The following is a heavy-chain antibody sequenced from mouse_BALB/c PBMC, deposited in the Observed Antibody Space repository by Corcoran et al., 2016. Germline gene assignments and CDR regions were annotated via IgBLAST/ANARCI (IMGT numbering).Heavy chain of an antibody. CDR3: AREGRYDGYAMDY. CDR2: ISYDGSN. CDR1: GYSITSGYY. Sequence: DVQLQESGPGLVKPSQSLSLTCSVTGYSITSGYYWNWIRQFPGNKLEWMGYISYDGSNNYNPSLKNRISITRDTSKNQFFLKLNSVTTEDTATYYCAREGRYDGYAMDYWGQGTSVTVSS. J-gene: IGHJ4*01. V-gene: IGHV3-6*02. D-gene: IGHD2-14*01.